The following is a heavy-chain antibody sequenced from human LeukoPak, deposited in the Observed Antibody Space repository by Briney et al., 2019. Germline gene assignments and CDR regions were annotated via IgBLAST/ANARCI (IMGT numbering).Heavy chain of an antibody. V-gene: IGHV1-46*01. CDR2: INPSGGNT. CDR1: GYTFTSYY. J-gene: IGHJ4*02. Sequence: GASVTVSCKASGYTFTSYYIHWVRQAPGQGLEWMGIINPSGGNTSYAQKFQGRVTMTRDMSTSTVYMELSSLRSEDTAVYYCAKDTGYDSSGYHYGDFDYWGQGTLVTVSS. D-gene: IGHD3-22*01. CDR3: AKDTGYDSSGYHYGDFDY.